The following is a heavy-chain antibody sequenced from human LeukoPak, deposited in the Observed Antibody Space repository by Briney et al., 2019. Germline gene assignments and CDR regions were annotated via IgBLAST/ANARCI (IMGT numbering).Heavy chain of an antibody. V-gene: IGHV3-23*01. CDR1: GFTFSSYG. CDR2: ISPSGRNT. J-gene: IGHJ6*03. Sequence: GGSLRLSCAASGFTFSSYGMSWARQAPGKGLEWVSAISPSGRNTYYADSVKGRFIISRDNSKNMLYLQMSSLRAEDTAVYYCAKGGSDSSGYYSLYYYYYMDVWGKGTTVTISS. D-gene: IGHD3-22*01. CDR3: AKGGSDSSGYYSLYYYYYMDV.